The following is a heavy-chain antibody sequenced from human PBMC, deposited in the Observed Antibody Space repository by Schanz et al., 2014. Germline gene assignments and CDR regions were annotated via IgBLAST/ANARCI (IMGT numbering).Heavy chain of an antibody. CDR3: ARGHSSGLIDY. V-gene: IGHV4-4*02. CDR2: IFHSGTT. J-gene: IGHJ4*02. D-gene: IGHD3-22*01. Sequence: QVQLQESGPGLVKPSGTLSLTCVVSGGSISSGVWWTWARQSPGKGLEWIGEIFHSGTTNYNPSLESRVPISVDKSKNQFSLILSSMTAADTAVYYCARGHSSGLIDYWGQGALVIVS. CDR1: GGSISSGVW.